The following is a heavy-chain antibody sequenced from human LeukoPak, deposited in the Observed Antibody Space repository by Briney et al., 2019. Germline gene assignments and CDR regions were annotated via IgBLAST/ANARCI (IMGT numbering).Heavy chain of an antibody. D-gene: IGHD6-19*01. CDR2: ISYDGSNK. J-gene: IGHJ4*02. CDR1: GSTFSSYG. CDR3: AKDGVTQWLAAYRRYYFDY. V-gene: IGHV3-30*18. Sequence: GSLRLSCAASGSTFSSYGMHWVRQAPGKGLEWVAVISYDGSNKYYADSVKGRFTISRDNSKNTLYLQMNSLRAEDTAVYYCAKDGVTQWLAAYRRYYFDYWGQGTLVTVSS.